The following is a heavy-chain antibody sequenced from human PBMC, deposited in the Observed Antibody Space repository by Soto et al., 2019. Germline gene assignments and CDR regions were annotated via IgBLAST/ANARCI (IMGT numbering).Heavy chain of an antibody. CDR2: IYYSGRT. J-gene: IGHJ3*02. Sequence: TLSLTCTVSCGSVSSGSYYWSWIRQPPGKGLEWIGYIYYSGRTNYNPSLKSRVTISVDTSKNQFSLKLISVTAADAAVYYCARAVHGYNYVNAFDIWGQGTMVTVSS. D-gene: IGHD5-12*01. CDR1: CGSVSSGSYY. V-gene: IGHV4-61*01. CDR3: ARAVHGYNYVNAFDI.